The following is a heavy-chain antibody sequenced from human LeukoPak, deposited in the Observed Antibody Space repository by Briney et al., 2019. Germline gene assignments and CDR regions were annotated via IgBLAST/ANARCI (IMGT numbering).Heavy chain of an antibody. D-gene: IGHD6-6*01. J-gene: IGHJ4*02. Sequence: GGSLRLSCAASGFTFSSYSMNWVRQAPGKGLECVSSISSSSSYIYYADSVKGRFTISRDNAKNSLYLQMNSLRAEDTAVYYCARVASIAARPLDYWGQGTLVTVSS. CDR1: GFTFSSYS. CDR3: ARVASIAARPLDY. CDR2: ISSSSSYI. V-gene: IGHV3-21*01.